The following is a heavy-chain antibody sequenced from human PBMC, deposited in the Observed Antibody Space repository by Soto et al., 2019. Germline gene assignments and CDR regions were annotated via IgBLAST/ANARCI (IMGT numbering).Heavy chain of an antibody. CDR1: GGTFSSDA. D-gene: IGHD1-7*01. Sequence: QVQLVQSGAEVKKPGFSVKGSCKASGGTFSSDAISWVRQAPGQGLEWMGWLIHIFGTANYAQKFQGRVTINADESTSKAYMELSRLRAEDTAVYYWAREGITGTTFFDYWGQGTLVTVSS. V-gene: IGHV1-69*01. CDR3: AREGITGTTFFDY. CDR2: LIHIFGTA. J-gene: IGHJ4*02.